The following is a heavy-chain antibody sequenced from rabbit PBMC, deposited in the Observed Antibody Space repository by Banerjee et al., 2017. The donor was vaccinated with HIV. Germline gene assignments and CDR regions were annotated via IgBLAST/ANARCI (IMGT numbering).Heavy chain of an antibody. Sequence: QEHLVESGGGLVQPGGSLKVSCKASGFDFSNYGVSWVRQAPGKGLEWIGYIDPVFGSIHYASWVNGRFTISDHNAQNTLYLQLNSLTAADTATYFCARDAGYAGYHFNLWGPGTLVTVS. V-gene: IGHV1S47*01. J-gene: IGHJ4*01. D-gene: IGHD7-1*01. CDR3: ARDAGYAGYHFNL. CDR2: IDPVFGSI. CDR1: GFDFSNYG.